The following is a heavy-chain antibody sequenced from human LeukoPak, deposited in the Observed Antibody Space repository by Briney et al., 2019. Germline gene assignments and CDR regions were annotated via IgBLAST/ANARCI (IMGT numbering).Heavy chain of an antibody. CDR3: AKMNRVGYHLLSFGDH. V-gene: IGHV3-66*01. Sequence: GGSLRLSCAASGFTVSSNYMSWVRQAPGKGLEWVSVIYSGGSTYYADSVKGRFTISRDNSKNTLYLELNNLRAEDTAVYYCAKMNRVGYHLLSFGDHWGQGTVVTVSS. CDR1: GFTVSSNY. J-gene: IGHJ4*02. CDR2: IYSGGST. D-gene: IGHD2-2*01.